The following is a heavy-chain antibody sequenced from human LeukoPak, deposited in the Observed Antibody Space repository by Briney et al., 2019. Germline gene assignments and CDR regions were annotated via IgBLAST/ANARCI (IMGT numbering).Heavy chain of an antibody. D-gene: IGHD2-15*01. J-gene: IGHJ6*03. Sequence: GGSLRLFCAASGFTFNRHAMRLGGQAPGKGPELVSAILGSCGSTYYPDSVKGRCTIPRDNSQHPLLLQVNSLRAEDTAIYYCAKNGDRGAYCSGGSCYPYYYYYMDVWGKGTTVTISS. CDR1: GFTFNRHA. CDR3: AKNGDRGAYCSGGSCYPYYYYYMDV. V-gene: IGHV3-23*01. CDR2: ILGSCGST.